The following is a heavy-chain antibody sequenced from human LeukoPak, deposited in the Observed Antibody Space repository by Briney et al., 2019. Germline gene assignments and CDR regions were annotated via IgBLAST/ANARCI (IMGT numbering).Heavy chain of an antibody. CDR3: ARDVAVAGALEE. CDR1: GYTFTGYY. J-gene: IGHJ4*02. D-gene: IGHD6-19*01. CDR2: INPNSGGT. V-gene: IGHV1-2*02. Sequence: ASVKVSCKASGYTFTGYYMHWVRQAPGQGLEWMGWINPNSGGTNYAQKFQGRVTMTRDTSISTAYVELSRLRSDDTAVYYCARDVAVAGALEEWGQGTLVTVSS.